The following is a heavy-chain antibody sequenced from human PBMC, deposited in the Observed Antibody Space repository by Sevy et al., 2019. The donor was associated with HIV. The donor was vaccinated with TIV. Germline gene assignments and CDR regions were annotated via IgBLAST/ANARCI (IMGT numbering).Heavy chain of an antibody. CDR2: IISSRSTI. J-gene: IGHJ5*02. CDR1: GFTFSSYS. CDR3: ARGISPIALNNWFDP. Sequence: GGSLRLSCAASGFTFSSYSMNWVRQAPGKGLEWVSFIISSRSTIYYADSVKGRFTISRDNAKNSLYLQMNSLRDEDTAVYYCARGISPIALNNWFDPWGQGTLVTVSS. V-gene: IGHV3-48*02. D-gene: IGHD6-13*01.